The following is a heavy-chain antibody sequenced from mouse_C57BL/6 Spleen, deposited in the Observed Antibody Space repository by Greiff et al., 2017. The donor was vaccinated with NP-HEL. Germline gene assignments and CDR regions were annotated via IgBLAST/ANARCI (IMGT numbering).Heavy chain of an antibody. Sequence: QVQLKESGAELVRPGASVTLSCKASGYTFTDYEMHWVKQTPVHGLEWIGAIDPETGGTAYNQKFKGKAILTADKSSSTAYMELRSLTSEDSAVYYCTPFPTVVADWYFDVWGTGTTVTVSS. D-gene: IGHD1-1*01. J-gene: IGHJ1*03. CDR3: TPFPTVVADWYFDV. CDR2: IDPETGGT. V-gene: IGHV1-15*01. CDR1: GYTFTDYE.